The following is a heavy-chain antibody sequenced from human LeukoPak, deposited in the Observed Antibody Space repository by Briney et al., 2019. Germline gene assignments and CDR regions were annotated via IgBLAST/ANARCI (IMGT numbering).Heavy chain of an antibody. J-gene: IGHJ4*02. CDR3: ARDYYDSSGYLWDY. D-gene: IGHD3-22*01. CDR1: GGSISSGGYY. CDR2: IYHSGST. Sequence: SETLSLTCTVSGGSISSGGYYWSWIRQPPGKGLEWIGYIYHSGSTFYNPSLKSRVTISVDRSKNQFSLKLYSVTAADTAVYYCARDYYDSSGYLWDYWGQGTLVTVSS. V-gene: IGHV4-30-2*01.